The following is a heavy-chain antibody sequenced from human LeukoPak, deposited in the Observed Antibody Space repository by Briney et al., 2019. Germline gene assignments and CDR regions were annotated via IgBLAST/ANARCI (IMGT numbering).Heavy chain of an antibody. CDR1: GFTFSSSW. CDR2: IKSDGSGA. J-gene: IGHJ4*02. CDR3: AREGTNIAWNY. D-gene: IGHD2-2*01. V-gene: IGHV3-74*03. Sequence: GSLRLSCAASGFTFSSSWMHWVRQAPGKGLVWVSRIKSDGSGATYADSVKGRFTISRDNAKNTLYLQMNSLRAEDTAVYYCAREGTNIAWNYWGQGTLVTVSS.